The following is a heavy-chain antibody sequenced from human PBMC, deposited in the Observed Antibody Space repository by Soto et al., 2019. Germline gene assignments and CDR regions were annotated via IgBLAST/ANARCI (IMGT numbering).Heavy chain of an antibody. D-gene: IGHD3-3*01. Sequence: QLQLQESGSGLVKPSQTLSLTCAVSGGSISSGGYSWSWIRQPPGKGLEWIGYIYHSGSTYYNPSLKSRVHISVDRSKNQFSLKLSSVTAADTAVYYCARELFSISGWFDPWGQGTLVTVSS. CDR1: GGSISSGGYS. J-gene: IGHJ5*02. CDR3: ARELFSISGWFDP. CDR2: IYHSGST. V-gene: IGHV4-30-2*01.